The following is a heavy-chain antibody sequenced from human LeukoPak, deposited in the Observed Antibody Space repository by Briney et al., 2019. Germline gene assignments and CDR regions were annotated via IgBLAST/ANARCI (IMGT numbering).Heavy chain of an antibody. CDR3: ARVPLFGWAPYYYYYYMDV. CDR1: GGSISSSSYY. Sequence: SETLSLTCTVSGGSISSSSYYWGWIRQPPGKGLEWIGSIYYSGSTYYNPSLKSRVTISVDTSKNQFSLKLSSVTAADTAVYYCARVPLFGWAPYYYYYYMDVWGKGTTVTISS. V-gene: IGHV4-39*07. CDR2: IYYSGST. J-gene: IGHJ6*03. D-gene: IGHD3-10*01.